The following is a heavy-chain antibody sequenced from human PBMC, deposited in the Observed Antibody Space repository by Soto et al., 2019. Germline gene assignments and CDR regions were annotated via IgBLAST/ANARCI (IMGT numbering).Heavy chain of an antibody. D-gene: IGHD2-2*01. CDR1: DGSFSVYY. J-gene: IGHJ6*01. Sequence: SETLTLTCAFYDGSFSVYYWSWIRQPPGKGLEWIGEINHYGSTNQNPSLKSRVTLSIDTSKNQFSLKLSSVTAADTAVYYCAREACSTTSCYHDWGQGTPVTVSS. V-gene: IGHV4-34*01. CDR3: AREACSTTSCYHD. CDR2: INHYGST.